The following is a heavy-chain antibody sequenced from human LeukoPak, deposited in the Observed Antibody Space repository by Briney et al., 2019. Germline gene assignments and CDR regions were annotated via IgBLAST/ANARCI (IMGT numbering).Heavy chain of an antibody. CDR3: TRDGGYYDSSGYCFDY. Sequence: GGSLRLSCTASGLTFGDYAMSWFRQAPGKGLEWVGFIRSKAYGGTTEYAASVKGRFTISRDDSKSIAYLQMNSLKTEDTAVYYCTRDGGYYDSSGYCFDYWGQGTLVTVSS. CDR1: GLTFGDYA. V-gene: IGHV3-49*03. CDR2: IRSKAYGGTT. D-gene: IGHD3-22*01. J-gene: IGHJ4*02.